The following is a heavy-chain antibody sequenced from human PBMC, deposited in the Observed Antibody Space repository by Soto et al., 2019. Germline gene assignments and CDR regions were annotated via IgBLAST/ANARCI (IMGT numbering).Heavy chain of an antibody. CDR1: GVSVSSGSYN. Sequence: SETLSLTCTVSGVSVSSGSYNWSWIRQPPGKGREWIGYINDSGSTNYNPSLKSRVTISVDTSKNQFSLKLSSVTAADTAVYYCARSLSGYGYYYYYGMDVWGQGTTVTVSS. CDR2: INDSGST. V-gene: IGHV4-61*01. J-gene: IGHJ6*02. D-gene: IGHD5-12*01. CDR3: ARSLSGYGYYYYYGMDV.